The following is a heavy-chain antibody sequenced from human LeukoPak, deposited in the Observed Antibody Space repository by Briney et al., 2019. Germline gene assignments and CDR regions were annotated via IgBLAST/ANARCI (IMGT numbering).Heavy chain of an antibody. CDR1: GFTFSSYS. D-gene: IGHD3-3*01. CDR2: ISSSSSTI. CDR3: ARDFWQEGDDA. Sequence: GGSLRLSCAASGFTFSSYSMNWVRQAPGKGLEWVSYISSSSSTIYYADSVKGRFTISRDNAKNSLYLQMNSLRAEDSAVYYCARDFWQEGDDAWGQGTLVTVSS. J-gene: IGHJ5*02. V-gene: IGHV3-48*01.